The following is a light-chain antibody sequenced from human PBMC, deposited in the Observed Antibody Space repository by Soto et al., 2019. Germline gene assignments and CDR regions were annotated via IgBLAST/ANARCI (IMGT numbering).Light chain of an antibody. Sequence: EIVMTQSPATLSVSPGERATLSCSASQRVSSNLAWYQQKPGQAPRLLIYGAYTRATGIPARFSGSGSGTEFTLTISSLHSEDFAVYYCQRYNKWPTCGQGNKGEI. CDR2: GAY. J-gene: IGKJ1*01. V-gene: IGKV3-15*01. CDR3: QRYNKWPT. CDR1: QRVSSN.